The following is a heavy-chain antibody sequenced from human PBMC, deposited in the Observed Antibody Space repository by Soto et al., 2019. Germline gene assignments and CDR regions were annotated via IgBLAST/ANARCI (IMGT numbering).Heavy chain of an antibody. CDR2: INHSGST. Sequence: PSETLSLTCAVYGGSFSGYYWSWIRQPPGKGLEWSGEINHSGSTNYTPSLKSRVTISVDTSKNQFSLKLSSVTAADTAVYYCARGHVGSGSYPWHYWGQGTLVTVSS. CDR3: ARGHVGSGSYPWHY. D-gene: IGHD1-26*01. J-gene: IGHJ4*02. CDR1: GGSFSGYY. V-gene: IGHV4-34*01.